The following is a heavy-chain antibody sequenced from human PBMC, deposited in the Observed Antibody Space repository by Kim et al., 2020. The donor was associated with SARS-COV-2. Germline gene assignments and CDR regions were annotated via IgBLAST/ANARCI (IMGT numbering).Heavy chain of an antibody. CDR3: ARDELPVYGMDV. J-gene: IGHJ6*02. Sequence: SETLSLTCTVSGGSISSSSYYWGWIRQPPGKGLEWIGSICYSGSTYYNPSLKSRVTISVDTSKNQFSLKLSSVTAADTAVYYCARDELPVYGMDVWGQGTTVTVSS. V-gene: IGHV4-39*07. CDR1: GGSISSSSYY. CDR2: ICYSGST. D-gene: IGHD1-26*01.